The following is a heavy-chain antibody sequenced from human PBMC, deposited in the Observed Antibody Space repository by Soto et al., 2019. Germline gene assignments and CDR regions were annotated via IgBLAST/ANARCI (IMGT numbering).Heavy chain of an antibody. CDR3: ARSGHIYAGVF. Sequence: SETLSLTCTVSGASMNDYCGSWIRQSPGKGLEHIGYLHYNGFAEYSPSLRSRVSISMDTYTNQFSLKLSSVTAADTAIYYCARSGHIYAGVFWGQGILVTVSS. CDR2: LHYNGFA. D-gene: IGHD2-2*01. CDR1: GASMNDYC. V-gene: IGHV4-59*01. J-gene: IGHJ4*02.